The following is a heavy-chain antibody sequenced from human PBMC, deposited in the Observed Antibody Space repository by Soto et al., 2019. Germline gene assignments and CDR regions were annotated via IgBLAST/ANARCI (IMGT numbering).Heavy chain of an antibody. CDR3: ARGITMVLGVIPSY. V-gene: IGHV1-8*01. CDR1: GYTFTSYD. CDR2: MNPNSGNT. J-gene: IGHJ4*02. Sequence: QVQLVQSGAEVKKPGASVKVSCKASGYTFTSYDINWVRQATGQGLEWMGWMNPNSGNTGYAQKFQGTVTMTRNTSISTAYMELSSLRSEDTAVYYWARGITMVLGVIPSYWGQGTLVTVSS. D-gene: IGHD3-10*01.